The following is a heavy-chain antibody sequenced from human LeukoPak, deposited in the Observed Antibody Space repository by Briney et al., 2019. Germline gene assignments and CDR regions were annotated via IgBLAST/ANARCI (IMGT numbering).Heavy chain of an antibody. CDR1: GGSISSYY. J-gene: IGHJ4*02. CDR3: AREATIFGVVTHFDY. CDR2: ICTSGST. V-gene: IGHV4-4*08. D-gene: IGHD3-3*01. Sequence: SETLSLTCTVSGGSISSYYWSWIRQPPGKGLEWIGRICTSGSTNYNPSLKSRVTISVDTSKNQFSLKLSSVTAADTAVYYCAREATIFGVVTHFDYWGQGTLVTVSS.